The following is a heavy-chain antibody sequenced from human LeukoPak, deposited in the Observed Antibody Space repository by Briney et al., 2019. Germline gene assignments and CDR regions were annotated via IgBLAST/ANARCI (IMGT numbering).Heavy chain of an antibody. V-gene: IGHV3-66*01. J-gene: IGHJ4*02. CDR3: ARAGYSSSWYRPPPFHY. CDR2: IYSGGST. Sequence: PGGSLRLSCAASGFTVSSNYMTWVRQAPGKGLEWVSVIYSGGSTYYADSVKGRFTISRDNSKNTLYLQMNSLRAEDTAVYYCARAGYSSSWYRPPPFHYWGQGTLVTVSS. D-gene: IGHD6-13*01. CDR1: GFTVSSNY.